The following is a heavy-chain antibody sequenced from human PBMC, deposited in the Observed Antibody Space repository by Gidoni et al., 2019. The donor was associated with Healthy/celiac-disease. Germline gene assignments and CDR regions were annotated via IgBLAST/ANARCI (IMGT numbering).Heavy chain of an antibody. V-gene: IGHV1-69*02. CDR1: GGTFSSYT. J-gene: IGHJ4*02. CDR3: ARTDCGGDCLFSGAGH. Sequence: PGSSVKVSCKASGGTFSSYTISWVRQAPGQGLEWMGRIIPILGIANYAQKFQGRVTITADKSTSTAYMELSSLRSEDTAVYYCARTDCGGDCLFSGAGHWGQGTLVTVSS. CDR2: IIPILGIA. D-gene: IGHD2-21*02.